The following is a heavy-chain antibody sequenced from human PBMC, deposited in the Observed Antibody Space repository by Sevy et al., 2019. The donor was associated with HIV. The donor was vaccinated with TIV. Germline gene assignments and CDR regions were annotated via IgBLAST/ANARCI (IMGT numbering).Heavy chain of an antibody. J-gene: IGHJ4*02. CDR3: AGGDTTMITDLDY. D-gene: IGHD3-16*01. V-gene: IGHV3-23*01. CDR1: GLTLTTTG. Sequence: GGSLRLSCAASGLTLTTTGMSWVRQAPGKGLEWVAGVTSDGTTYYADSVRDRFTVSRDNSKNTLYLQLNSLRADDTAVFYCAGGDTTMITDLDYWAQGTLVTVSS. CDR2: VTSDGTT.